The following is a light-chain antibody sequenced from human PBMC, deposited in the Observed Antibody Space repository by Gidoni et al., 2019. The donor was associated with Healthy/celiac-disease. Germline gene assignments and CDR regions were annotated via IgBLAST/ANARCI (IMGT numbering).Light chain of an antibody. CDR1: QSVLYSSNNKNY. CDR2: WAS. V-gene: IGKV4-1*01. CDR3: QQYYSTPRT. J-gene: IGKJ1*01. Sequence: DIVMTQSPDSLAVSLGERATINCKSSQSVLYSSNNKNYLAWYQQKTGQPPKLLIYWASIRESGVPDRFSGSGSGTDFTLTISSLQAEDVAVYYCQQYYSTPRTFGQGTKVEIK.